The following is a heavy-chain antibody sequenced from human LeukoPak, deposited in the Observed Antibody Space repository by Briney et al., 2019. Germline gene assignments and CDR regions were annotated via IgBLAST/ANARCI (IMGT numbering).Heavy chain of an antibody. J-gene: IGHJ5*02. Sequence: GASVNVSCKASGYTFTGYYIHWVRQAPGQGLEWMGWINPNSGGTNYAQNFQGRVTMTADTSITTAYMELSRLRYDDTAIYYCARDPAQGYCGGTSCYPFDPWGQGTLVTVSS. CDR3: ARDPAQGYCGGTSCYPFDP. CDR1: GYTFTGYY. CDR2: INPNSGGT. V-gene: IGHV1-2*02. D-gene: IGHD2-2*01.